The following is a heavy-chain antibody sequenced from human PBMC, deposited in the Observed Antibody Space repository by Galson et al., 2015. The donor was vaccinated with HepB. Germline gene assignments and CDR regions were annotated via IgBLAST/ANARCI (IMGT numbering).Heavy chain of an antibody. CDR3: VRSYYGSGIQVAPAY. D-gene: IGHD3-10*01. CDR2: ISYDGSNK. V-gene: IGHV3-30*14. CDR1: GFTFSSYA. Sequence: SLRLSCAASGFTFSSYAMHWVRQAPGKGLEWVAVISYDGSNKYYADSVKGRFTISRDNSKNTLYLQMNSLRAEDTAVYYCVRSYYGSGIQVAPAYWDQGTLVTVSS. J-gene: IGHJ4*02.